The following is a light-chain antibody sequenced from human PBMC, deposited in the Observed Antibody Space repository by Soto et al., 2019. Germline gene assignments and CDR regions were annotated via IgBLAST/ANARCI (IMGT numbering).Light chain of an antibody. Sequence: EIVLTQSPGTLFLSPGERATLSCRASQSVSSSYLAWYQQKPGQAPRLLIYGASNRATGIPDRFSGSGSGTDFTLTISRLEPEDFAVYYCQQYGSSSTFGQGTKVDIK. J-gene: IGKJ1*01. CDR3: QQYGSSST. V-gene: IGKV3-20*01. CDR2: GAS. CDR1: QSVSSSY.